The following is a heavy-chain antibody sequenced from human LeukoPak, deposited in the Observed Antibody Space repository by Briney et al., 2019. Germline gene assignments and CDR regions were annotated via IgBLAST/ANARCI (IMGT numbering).Heavy chain of an antibody. V-gene: IGHV4-61*01. D-gene: IGHD6-13*01. CDR2: IYNSGST. Sequence: SETLSLTCTVSGYSITSGYYWGWIRQPPGRGLEWIGYIYNSGSTSYNPSLRSRVTIPLDTSKNQFSLKLSSVTAADTAIYYCARGVVAAAGRTFDFWGQGTLVTVSS. CDR1: GYSITSGYY. CDR3: ARGVVAAAGRTFDF. J-gene: IGHJ4*02.